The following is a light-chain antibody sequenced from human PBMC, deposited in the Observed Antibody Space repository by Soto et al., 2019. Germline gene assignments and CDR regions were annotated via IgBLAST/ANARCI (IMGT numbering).Light chain of an antibody. CDR1: QSVSSN. J-gene: IGKJ4*02. CDR3: QQYSNWPLT. CDR2: GAS. V-gene: IGKV3-15*01. Sequence: EIVMTQSPATLSVSPGEGATLSCRASQSVSSNLAWYQQKPGQAPRLLIFGASTSATGIPARFSGSGSEAEFSLTISALQSEDFAIYYCQQYSNWPLTFGGGTKVGIK.